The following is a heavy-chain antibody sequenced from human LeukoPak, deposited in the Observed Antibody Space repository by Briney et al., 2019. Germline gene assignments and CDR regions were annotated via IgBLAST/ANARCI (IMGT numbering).Heavy chain of an antibody. J-gene: IGHJ4*02. D-gene: IGHD6-13*01. CDR3: ARRYSSSWYDR. Sequence: GGSLRLSCAASGFTFSGYWMSWVRQAPGKGLEWVANIKQDGSEKYYVDSVKGRFTISRDNAKNSLYLQMNSLRAEDTAVYYCARRYSSSWYDRWGQGTPVTVSS. V-gene: IGHV3-7*01. CDR1: GFTFSGYW. CDR2: IKQDGSEK.